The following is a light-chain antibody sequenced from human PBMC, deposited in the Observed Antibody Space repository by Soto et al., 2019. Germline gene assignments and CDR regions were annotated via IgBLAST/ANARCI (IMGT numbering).Light chain of an antibody. Sequence: EIVLTQSPGTLSLSPGERATLSCRASQSVSSSYLAWYQQKPGQAPRLLIYDASSRATGIPDRFSGSGSGTDFTLTISRLEPEDCAVYYCQQYGSSSTFGQGTKVEIK. V-gene: IGKV3-20*01. CDR3: QQYGSSST. J-gene: IGKJ1*01. CDR1: QSVSSSY. CDR2: DAS.